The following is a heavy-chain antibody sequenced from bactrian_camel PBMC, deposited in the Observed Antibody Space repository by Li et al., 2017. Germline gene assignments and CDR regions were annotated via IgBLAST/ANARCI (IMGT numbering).Heavy chain of an antibody. V-gene: IGHV3S31*01. CDR1: GYTANFYC. D-gene: IGHD2*01. J-gene: IGHJ6*01. CDR2: VYRVGGSA. CDR3: AAEKGGYCRGGYWILTTSLDDFGN. Sequence: DVQLVESGGGSVQAGESLRLSCVVTGYTANFYCMGWFRQAVGQEREAVAAVYRVGGSAFYADSVKGRFTFSQDNANNTVYLQMTSLKPEDTAMYYCAAEKGGYCRGGYWILTTSLDDFGNWGQGTQVTVS.